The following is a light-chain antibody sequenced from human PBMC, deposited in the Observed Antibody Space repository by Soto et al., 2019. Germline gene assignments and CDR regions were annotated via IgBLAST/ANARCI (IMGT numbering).Light chain of an antibody. CDR2: GAS. CDR3: PQDYHI. Sequence: PGGRVTLSCRASQSVSSSYLTWYQQKPGQAPRLLIYGASTRATSIPARFGGSGSGTDFTLTISSLQPEDFALYYCPQDYHIFGGRTTVDIK. V-gene: IGKV3D-7*01. CDR1: QSVSSSY. J-gene: IGKJ4*01.